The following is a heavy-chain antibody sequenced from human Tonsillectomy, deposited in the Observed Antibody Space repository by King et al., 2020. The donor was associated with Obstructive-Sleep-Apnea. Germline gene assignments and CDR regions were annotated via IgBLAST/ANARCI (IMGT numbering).Heavy chain of an antibody. CDR2: IYHSGST. CDR1: GSSISSGYY. D-gene: IGHD3-22*01. CDR3: ARAPGRSHYDTNGYYSYFDY. Sequence: QLQESGPRLVKPSETLSLICIVSGSSISSGYYWGWIRQPPGKGLEWIGTIYHSGSTYYNPSLKSRVTISVDTSKNEFSLKLRPVTAAETAVYYCARAPGRSHYDTNGYYSYFDYWGQGTLVTVSS. J-gene: IGHJ4*02. V-gene: IGHV4-38-2*02.